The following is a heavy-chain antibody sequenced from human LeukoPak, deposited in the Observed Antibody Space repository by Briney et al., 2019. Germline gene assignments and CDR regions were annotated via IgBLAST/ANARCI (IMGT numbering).Heavy chain of an antibody. CDR1: GFTVSSNY. Sequence: PGGSLRLSCAASGFTVSSNYMSWVRQAPGKGLEWVSAISGSGGSTYYADSVKGRFTISRDNSKNTLYLQMNSLRAEDTAVYYCAKEEYCSSTTCLDYWGQGTLVTVSS. V-gene: IGHV3-23*01. CDR2: ISGSGGST. J-gene: IGHJ4*02. D-gene: IGHD2-2*01. CDR3: AKEEYCSSTTCLDY.